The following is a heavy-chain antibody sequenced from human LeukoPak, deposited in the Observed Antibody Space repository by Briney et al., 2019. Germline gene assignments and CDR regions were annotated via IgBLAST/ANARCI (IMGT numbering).Heavy chain of an antibody. D-gene: IGHD1-26*01. Sequence: SQTLSLTCAISGDSVSSNSAAWDWIRQSPSRGLEWLGSTYHRSKRYTDYALSVKSRISVNPDTTKNQFSLQLNSVTPEDTAVYYCARGGSYSFDYWGQGTLVTVSS. J-gene: IGHJ4*02. CDR2: TYHRSKRYT. CDR1: GDSVSSNSAA. V-gene: IGHV6-1*01. CDR3: ARGGSYSFDY.